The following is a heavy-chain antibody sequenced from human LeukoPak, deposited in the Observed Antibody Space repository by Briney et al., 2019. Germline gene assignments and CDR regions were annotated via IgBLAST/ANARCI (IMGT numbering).Heavy chain of an antibody. V-gene: IGHV3-30*02. CDR1: GFTFSSYG. CDR3: AKNYDYWSGDYYMDV. Sequence: GGSLRLSCAASGFTFSSYGMHWVRQAPGKGLEWVAFIRYDGSNKYYADSVKGRFTISRDNSKNTLYLQMNSLRPEDTAVYYCAKNYDYWSGDYYMDVWGKGTTVTVSS. D-gene: IGHD3-3*01. CDR2: IRYDGSNK. J-gene: IGHJ6*03.